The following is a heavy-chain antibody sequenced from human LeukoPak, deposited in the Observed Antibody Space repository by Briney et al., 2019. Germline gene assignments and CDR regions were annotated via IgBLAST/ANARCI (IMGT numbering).Heavy chain of an antibody. J-gene: IGHJ4*02. CDR2: VVGGGRSM. CDR1: GVTFSNYY. D-gene: IGHD5-24*01. V-gene: IGHV3-11*01. Sequence: VGCLRVACAASGVTFSNYYMNWILHAPGKDLGGVAYVVGGGRSMYYADSVKGRFTIPRDKAQNSLYLQMNSLRDEHTAVYYCVREAMALAHEWGQGTPATVSS. CDR3: VREAMALAHE.